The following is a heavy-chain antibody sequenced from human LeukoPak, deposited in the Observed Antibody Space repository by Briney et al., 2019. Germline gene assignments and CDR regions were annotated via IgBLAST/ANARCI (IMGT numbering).Heavy chain of an antibody. CDR1: GFTVSSNY. CDR2: IYSGGST. CDR3: ARDKMYSSSWYYYYYYYMDV. V-gene: IGHV3-66*02. Sequence: GGSLRLSCAASGFTVSSNYMSRVRQAPGKGLEWVSVIYSGGSTYYADSVKGRFTISRDNSKNTLYLQMNSLRAEDTAVYYCARDKMYSSSWYYYYYYYMDVWGKGTTVTVSS. J-gene: IGHJ6*03. D-gene: IGHD6-13*01.